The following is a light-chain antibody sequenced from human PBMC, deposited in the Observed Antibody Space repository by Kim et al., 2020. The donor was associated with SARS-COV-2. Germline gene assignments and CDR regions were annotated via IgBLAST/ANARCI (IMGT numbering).Light chain of an antibody. V-gene: IGLV2-14*04. CDR3: SSFTSSTTWV. Sequence: GQSRPISCTGTSSDVGGYIHVSWYQQHPGKAPKLIIYDVSKRPSGASDRFSGSKSANTASLTISGLQAEDEAVYYCSSFTSSTTWVFGGGTQLTVL. CDR1: SSDVGGYIH. J-gene: IGLJ3*02. CDR2: DVS.